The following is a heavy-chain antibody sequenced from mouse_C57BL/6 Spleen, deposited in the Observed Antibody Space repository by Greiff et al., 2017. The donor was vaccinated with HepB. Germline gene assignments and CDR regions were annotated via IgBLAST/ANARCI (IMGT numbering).Heavy chain of an antibody. J-gene: IGHJ2*01. CDR1: GYTFTSYW. D-gene: IGHD1-1*01. Sequence: VQLQQPGAELVKPGASVKLSCKASGYTFTSYWMHWVKQRPGQGLEWIGMIHPNSGSTNYNEKFKSKATLTADKSSSTAYMQLSSLTSEDSAVYYCARSRTTVVGYYFDYWGQGTTLTVSS. V-gene: IGHV1-64*01. CDR3: ARSRTTVVGYYFDY. CDR2: IHPNSGST.